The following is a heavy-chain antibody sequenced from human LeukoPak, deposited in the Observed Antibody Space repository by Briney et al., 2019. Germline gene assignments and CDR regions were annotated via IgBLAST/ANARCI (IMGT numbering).Heavy chain of an antibody. CDR2: FHDGGST. CDR1: GGSVSSYY. D-gene: IGHD1-26*01. J-gene: IGHJ4*02. Sequence: SETLSLTCSVSGGSVSSYYWSWIRQPPGKGLEWIGFFHDGGSTVYNPSLKSRVTMSVDTSKNHFSLKLSSVTAADTAIYYCARMTGSAWELLIDSWGPGTLVTVSS. V-gene: IGHV4-59*02. CDR3: ARMTGSAWELLIDS.